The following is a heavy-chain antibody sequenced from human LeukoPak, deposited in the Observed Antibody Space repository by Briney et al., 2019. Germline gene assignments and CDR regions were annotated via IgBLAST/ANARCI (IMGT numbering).Heavy chain of an antibody. J-gene: IGHJ4*02. CDR3: ATQAARYFDWQLDY. CDR1: GGSISSSSYY. V-gene: IGHV4-39*07. Sequence: PSETLSLTCTVSGGSISSSSYYWSWIRQPPGKGLEWIGEINHSGSTNYNPSLKSRVTISVDTSKNQFSLKLSSVTAADTAVYYCATQAARYFDWQLDYWGQGTLVTVSS. CDR2: INHSGST. D-gene: IGHD3-9*01.